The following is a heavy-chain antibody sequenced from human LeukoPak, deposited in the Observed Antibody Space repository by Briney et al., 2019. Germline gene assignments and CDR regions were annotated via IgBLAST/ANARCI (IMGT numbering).Heavy chain of an antibody. CDR2: MFYTGST. D-gene: IGHD7-27*01. CDR1: GGSITTYW. J-gene: IGHJ5*02. CDR3: ARHYSITGGRLSGYWLDP. Sequence: SETLFLTCTVSGGSITTYWWSWIRQPPGKGLEWIAYMFYTGSTNYNPSLKSRATMSVDTSKNQVSLKLSSVTAADTAVYYCARHYSITGGRLSGYWLDPWGQGTLVTVSS. V-gene: IGHV4-59*08.